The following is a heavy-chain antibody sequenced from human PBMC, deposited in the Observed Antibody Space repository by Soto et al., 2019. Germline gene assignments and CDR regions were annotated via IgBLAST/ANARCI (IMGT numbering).Heavy chain of an antibody. V-gene: IGHV3-15*07. D-gene: IGHD1-1*01. CDR2: IKSKIDGGTT. CDR1: GFTFNKVW. CDR3: TTGRDDLLY. J-gene: IGHJ4*02. Sequence: EVQLVESGGGLVKPGGSLRLSCAVSGFTFNKVWMNWVRQAPGKGLEWVGRIKSKIDGGTTDYAAAVKGRFTITRDDSKDTLYLQMNSLKTEATAAYFCTTGRDDLLYWGQGTLGTVSS.